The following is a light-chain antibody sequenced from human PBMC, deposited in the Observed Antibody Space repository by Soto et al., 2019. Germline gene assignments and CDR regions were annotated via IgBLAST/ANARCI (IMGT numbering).Light chain of an antibody. CDR1: QNIRNY. CDR3: HHRHRTTYP. V-gene: IGKV1-39*01. Sequence: DIQMTQSPSSLSASVGDRVTITCRASQNIRNYLNWYQQKPGDAPKLLIYAASTLQGAVPSRFSGSGSGTDSELTITSLNPEDFATSHCHHRHRTTYPLGQGPRMEI. J-gene: IGKJ2*01. CDR2: AAS.